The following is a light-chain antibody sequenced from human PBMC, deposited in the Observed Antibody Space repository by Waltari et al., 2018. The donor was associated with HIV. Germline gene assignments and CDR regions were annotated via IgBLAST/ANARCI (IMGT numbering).Light chain of an antibody. V-gene: IGKV1-8*01. J-gene: IGKJ4*01. CDR2: DAS. CDR1: QDISNY. CDR3: QQYYTYPLT. Sequence: AIRMTQSPSSFSASTGDRVTITCRANQDISNYLAWYQQKPGKVPKLLVYDASALQSGVPSRFSGSGSGTDFTLTINSLQSEDFATYFCQQYYTYPLTFGGGTNVDIK.